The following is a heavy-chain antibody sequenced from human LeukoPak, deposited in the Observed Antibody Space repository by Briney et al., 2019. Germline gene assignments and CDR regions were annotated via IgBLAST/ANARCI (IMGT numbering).Heavy chain of an antibody. V-gene: IGHV3-23*01. D-gene: IGHD3-10*01. CDR3: AKRGIVIRAVIIVGFHKEAYYFDD. CDR1: GITLSNYG. Sequence: GGSLRLSCAVSGITLSNYGMSWVRQAPGKGLEWVAGISGSAGGTIYAASVKGRFTISRDNPKDTLYLQMNSLRAEDTAVYFCAKRGIVIRAVIIVGFHKEAYYFDDWGQGALVTVSS. J-gene: IGHJ4*02. CDR2: ISGSAGGT.